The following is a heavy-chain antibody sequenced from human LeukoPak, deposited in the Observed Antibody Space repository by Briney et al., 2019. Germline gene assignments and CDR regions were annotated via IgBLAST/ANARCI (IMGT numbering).Heavy chain of an antibody. CDR3: ARGLAGRASGAVYFDL. CDR1: GGSFSY. CDR2: IYDHGRT. J-gene: IGHJ2*01. D-gene: IGHD3-16*01. Sequence: SETLSLTCIVSGGSFSYLSWLGQPPGKGLEWIGIIYDHGRTEYNPSLRSRVSISVDTSKNQVSLRLNSVTPADTAVYYCARGLAGRASGAVYFDLWGRGALVTVSS. V-gene: IGHV4-59*01.